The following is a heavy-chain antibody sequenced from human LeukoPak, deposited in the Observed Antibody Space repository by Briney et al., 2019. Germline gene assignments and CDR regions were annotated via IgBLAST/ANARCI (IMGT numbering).Heavy chain of an antibody. J-gene: IGHJ6*02. Sequence: GESLKISCKGSGYSFTSYWFGWVRQMPGKGLEWMGIIYPGDSDTRYSPSFQGQVTISADKSISTAYLQWSSLKASDTAMYYCARSTHTAMAYYYYGMDVWGQGTTVTVSS. CDR3: ARSTHTAMAYYYYGMDV. D-gene: IGHD5-18*01. CDR1: GYSFTSYW. CDR2: IYPGDSDT. V-gene: IGHV5-51*01.